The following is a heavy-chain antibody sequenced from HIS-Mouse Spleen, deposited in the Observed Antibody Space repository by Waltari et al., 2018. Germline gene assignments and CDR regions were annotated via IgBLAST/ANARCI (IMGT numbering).Heavy chain of an antibody. V-gene: IGHV4-39*07. D-gene: IGHD6-13*01. CDR1: GGSISSSSYY. CDR3: AREIPYSSSWYDWYFDL. Sequence: QLQLQESGPGLVKPSETLSLTCTVSGGSISSSSYYWGWIRQPPGKGLEWIGGIYYSGSIYYNPSLKSRVTISVDTSKNQFSLKLSSVTAADTAVYYCAREIPYSSSWYDWYFDLWGRGTLVTVSS. CDR2: IYYSGSI. J-gene: IGHJ2*01.